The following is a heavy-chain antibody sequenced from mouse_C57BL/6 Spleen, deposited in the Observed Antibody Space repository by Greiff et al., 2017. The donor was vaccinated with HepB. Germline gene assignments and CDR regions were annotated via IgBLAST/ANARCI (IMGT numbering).Heavy chain of an antibody. Sequence: VQLQQSGPELVKPGASVKISCKASGYAFSSSWMNWVKQRPGKGLEWIGRIYPGDGDTNYNGKFKGKATLTADKSSSTAYMQLSSLSSEDSAVYVCARGYDYDERLAYWGQGTLVTVSA. V-gene: IGHV1-82*01. CDR2: IYPGDGDT. D-gene: IGHD2-4*01. CDR3: ARGYDYDERLAY. J-gene: IGHJ3*01. CDR1: GYAFSSSW.